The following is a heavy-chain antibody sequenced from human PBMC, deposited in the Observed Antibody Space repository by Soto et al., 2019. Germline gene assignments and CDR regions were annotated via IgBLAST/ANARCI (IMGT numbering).Heavy chain of an antibody. CDR1: GYTFTSYG. CDR3: ARDLTGKQWLGSPHWYFDL. CDR2: ISAYNGNT. Sequence: ASVKLSCKASGYTFTSYGISWVRQAPGQGLEWMGWISAYNGNTNYAQKLQGRGTMTTDTSTSTAYMELRSLRSDDTAVYYCARDLTGKQWLGSPHWYFDLWGRGNLVTVSS. D-gene: IGHD6-19*01. J-gene: IGHJ2*01. V-gene: IGHV1-18*01.